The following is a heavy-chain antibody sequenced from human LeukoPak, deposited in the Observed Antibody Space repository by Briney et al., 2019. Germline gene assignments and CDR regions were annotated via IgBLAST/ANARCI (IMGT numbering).Heavy chain of an antibody. Sequence: GGSLRLSCVAPGFAFSAYWMTWVRQAPGKGLEWVANIKEDGSEKFYVDSVKGRFTISRDNAKNSLYLQMNSLRAEDTAVYYCARDRAGRYGGDFDYWGQGTLVTVSS. CDR2: IKEDGSEK. CDR1: GFAFSAYW. J-gene: IGHJ4*02. V-gene: IGHV3-7*05. CDR3: ARDRAGRYGGDFDY. D-gene: IGHD1-26*01.